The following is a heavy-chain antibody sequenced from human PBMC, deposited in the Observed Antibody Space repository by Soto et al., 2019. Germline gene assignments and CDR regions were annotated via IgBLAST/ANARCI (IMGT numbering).Heavy chain of an antibody. CDR1: GGTFSSYA. D-gene: IGHD6-13*01. CDR2: IIPIFGTA. Sequence: SVKVSCKASGGTFSSYAISWVRQAPGQGLEWMGGIIPIFGTADYAQKFQGRVTITADESTSTAYMELSSLRSEDTAVYYCARERSIAAAGYYYYYGMDVWGQGTTVTVSS. V-gene: IGHV1-69*13. CDR3: ARERSIAAAGYYYYYGMDV. J-gene: IGHJ6*02.